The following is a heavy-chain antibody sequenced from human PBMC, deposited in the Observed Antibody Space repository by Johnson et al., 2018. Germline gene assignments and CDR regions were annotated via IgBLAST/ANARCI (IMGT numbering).Heavy chain of an antibody. Sequence: VQLVESGAEVKKTGSSVKVSCKASGGTFSNHGISWVRQAPGQGLEWMGGIIPIFGSANYAQKFQGRVTITADESTTTAYMELRSLTDEDTAVYYCAPSLIVAHNWFDPWGQGTLVTVSS. J-gene: IGHJ5*02. D-gene: IGHD5-12*01. CDR1: GGTFSNHG. CDR2: IIPIFGSA. V-gene: IGHV1-69*01. CDR3: APSLIVAHNWFDP.